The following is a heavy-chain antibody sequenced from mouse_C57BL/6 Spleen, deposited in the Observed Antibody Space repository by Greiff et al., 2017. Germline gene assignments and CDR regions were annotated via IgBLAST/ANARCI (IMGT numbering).Heavy chain of an antibody. CDR3: ARHGSSYFDY. V-gene: IGHV14-3*01. CDR1: GFYINNTY. J-gene: IGHJ2*01. Sequence: EVQLQQSVAELVRPGASVTLSCTASGFYINNTYMHWVKQRFEQGLLWIGRIVPANGNTKYAPKVQGKATITADTSSNTAYMQVSSLTSEDTAIYYCARHGSSYFDYWGQGTTLTVSS. D-gene: IGHD1-1*01. CDR2: IVPANGNT.